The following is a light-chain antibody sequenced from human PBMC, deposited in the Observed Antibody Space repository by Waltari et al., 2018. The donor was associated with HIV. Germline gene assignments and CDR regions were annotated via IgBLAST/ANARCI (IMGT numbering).Light chain of an antibody. CDR3: QQYYSTPYT. Sequence: DIVMTQSPDDLTVSLVESVTINFKYSLDVLYSPNNKNYLAWYKLKPGRPPKLHIYWASTRESGVPDQFSGSGYGTDFTLIFRSLQAEDVAVYYCQQYYSTPYTCGQGTKLKI. CDR2: WAS. V-gene: IGKV4-1*01. J-gene: IGKJ2*01. CDR1: LDVLYSPNNKNY.